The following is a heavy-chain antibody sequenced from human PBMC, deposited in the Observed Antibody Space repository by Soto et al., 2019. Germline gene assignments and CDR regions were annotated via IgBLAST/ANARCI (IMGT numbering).Heavy chain of an antibody. V-gene: IGHV3-53*01. CDR3: ARGVDTAKAGY. D-gene: IGHD5-18*01. CDR1: GFTVSGHD. J-gene: IGHJ4*02. CDR2: MYPRGNT. Sequence: PGGSLRLSCAASGFTVSGHDMTWVRQAPGRGPEWVSTMYPRGNTFYADSVKGRFTISRDNSQNMVYLQMNSLRAEDTAVYYCARGVDTAKAGYWGQGIMVTVS.